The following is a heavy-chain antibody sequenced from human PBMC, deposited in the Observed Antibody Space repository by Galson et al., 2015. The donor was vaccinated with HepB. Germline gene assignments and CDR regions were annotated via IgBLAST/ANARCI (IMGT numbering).Heavy chain of an antibody. V-gene: IGHV4-59*01. D-gene: IGHD3-16*01. J-gene: IGHJ1*01. CDR1: GGSISSYY. CDR3: ARDDYVWGSAIY. CDR2: IYYSGST. Sequence: LSLTCTVSGGSISSYYWSWIRPPPGKGLEWIGYIYYSGSTNYNPSLKSRVTISVDTSKNQFSLKLSSVTAADTAVYYCARDDYVWGSAIYWGQGTLVTVSS.